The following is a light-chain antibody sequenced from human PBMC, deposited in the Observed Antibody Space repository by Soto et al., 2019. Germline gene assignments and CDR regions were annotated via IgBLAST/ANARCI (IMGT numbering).Light chain of an antibody. CDR2: YAS. CDR3: QQYENLPRFI. V-gene: IGKV1-33*01. CDR1: HDIGNY. Sequence: DIQMTQSPSSLSASVGDRVTITCLASHDIGNYLNWYQQKPGKAPKLLIYYASNLETGVSSRFSGSGSGTDFTFTISSLQPEDIAKYFCQQYENLPRFIFGPGTKGDI. J-gene: IGKJ3*01.